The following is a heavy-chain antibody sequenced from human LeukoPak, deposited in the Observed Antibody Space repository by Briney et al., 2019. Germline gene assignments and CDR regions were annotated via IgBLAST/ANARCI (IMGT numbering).Heavy chain of an antibody. CDR1: GGSISSSSYY. Sequence: SETLSLTCTVSGGSISSSSYYWGWIRQHPGKGLEWIGYIYYSGSTSYNPSLKSRISISLDTSKNQFSLKLSSVTAADTAVYYCARGGGIPFCWFDPWGQGTLVTVSS. J-gene: IGHJ5*02. CDR3: ARGGGIPFCWFDP. CDR2: IYYSGST. V-gene: IGHV4-31*03. D-gene: IGHD1-26*01.